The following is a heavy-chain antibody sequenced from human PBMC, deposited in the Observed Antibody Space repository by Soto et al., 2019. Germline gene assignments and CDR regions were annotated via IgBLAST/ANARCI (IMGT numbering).Heavy chain of an antibody. Sequence: ASVKVACKASCYTFTSYGISWVRKDTGQGLEWMGWISAYNGNTNYAQKLQGRVTMTTDTSTSTAYMELRSLRSDDTAVYYCAHTAPYSSGWRDDAFDIWGQGTMVTVSS. D-gene: IGHD6-19*01. V-gene: IGHV1-18*01. J-gene: IGHJ3*02. CDR1: CYTFTSYG. CDR3: AHTAPYSSGWRDDAFDI. CDR2: ISAYNGNT.